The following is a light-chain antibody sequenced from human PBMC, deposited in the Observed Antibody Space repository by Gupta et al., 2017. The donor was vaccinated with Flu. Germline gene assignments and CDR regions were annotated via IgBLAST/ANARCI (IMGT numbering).Light chain of an antibody. J-gene: IGLJ3*02. CDR3: CSYVGSYTWV. CDR1: SSDVGGDNY. CDR2: DVT. V-gene: IGLV2-11*01. Sequence: QSALTQPRSVSGSPGQSVTISCTGTSSDVGGDNYVSWYQQHPGKVPKVMIYDVTKRPSGVPDRFSGSKSGDTASLTISGLQGEDEADYYCCSYVGSYTWVFGGGTKVTV.